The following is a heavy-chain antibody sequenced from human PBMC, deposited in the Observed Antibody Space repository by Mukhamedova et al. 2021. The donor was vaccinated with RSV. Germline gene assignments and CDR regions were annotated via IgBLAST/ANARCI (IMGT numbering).Heavy chain of an antibody. CDR3: AKDIQDGIPGYSSGWFEIRVQMAVFGFDY. CDR2: NSGSI. J-gene: IGHJ4*02. V-gene: IGHV3-9*01. D-gene: IGHD6-19*01. Sequence: NSGSIGYADSVKGRFTISRDNAKNSLYLQMNSLRTGDTALYYCAKDIQDGIPGYSSGWFEIRVQMAVFGFDYWGQGTLVTVSS.